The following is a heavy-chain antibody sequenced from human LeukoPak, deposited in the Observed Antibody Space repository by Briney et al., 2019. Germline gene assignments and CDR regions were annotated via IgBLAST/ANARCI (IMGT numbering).Heavy chain of an antibody. CDR3: AKLPIVVVVAATGWFDP. CDR1: EISFSRSW. D-gene: IGHD2-15*01. Sequence: PGGSLRLSCAASEISFSRSWMHWVRQAPGKGLEWVSAISSGGSTYYADSVKGRFTISRDNSKNTLYLQMNSLRAEDTALYYCAKLPIVVVVAATGWFDPWGQGTLVTVSS. CDR2: ISSGGST. V-gene: IGHV3-23*01. J-gene: IGHJ5*02.